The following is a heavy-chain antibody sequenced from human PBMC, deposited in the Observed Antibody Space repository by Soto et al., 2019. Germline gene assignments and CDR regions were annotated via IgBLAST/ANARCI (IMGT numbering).Heavy chain of an antibody. V-gene: IGHV1-18*04. Sequence: QVQLVQSGAEVKKPGASVKVSCKASGYTFTSYGISWVRQAPGQGLEWMGWISAYNGNTNYAQKLQGRVTMTTDTCTSTAYMELRGLRSDDTAVYYCARDQDPYGEGAFDLCCQGRMVTVSS. D-gene: IGHD4-17*01. CDR1: GYTFTSYG. J-gene: IGHJ3*01. CDR2: ISAYNGNT. CDR3: ARDQDPYGEGAFDL.